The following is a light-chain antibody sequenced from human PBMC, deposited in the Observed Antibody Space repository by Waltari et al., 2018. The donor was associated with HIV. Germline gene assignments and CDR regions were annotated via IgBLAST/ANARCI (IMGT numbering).Light chain of an antibody. CDR3: QSYDSSLSGSDVV. Sequence: QSVVTQPPSVSGAPGQRVTISCTGSSSNIGAGYDVHWYPQVPGTAPKLLIDGNSNRPSGVPERFSGSKSGTSASLAITGLQAEDEADYYCQSYDSSLSGSDVVFGGGTELTVL. J-gene: IGLJ2*01. CDR1: SSNIGAGYD. V-gene: IGLV1-40*01. CDR2: GNS.